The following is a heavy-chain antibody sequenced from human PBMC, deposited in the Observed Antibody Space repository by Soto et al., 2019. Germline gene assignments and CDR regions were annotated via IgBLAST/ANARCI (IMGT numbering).Heavy chain of an antibody. CDR2: IKSKTDGGTT. J-gene: IGHJ5*02. D-gene: IGHD6-13*01. Sequence: GGSLRLCCAACGFTFSNAWMNWVRQAPGKGLEWVGRIKSKTDGGTTDYAAPVKGRFTISRDDSKNTLYLQMNSLKTEDTAVYYCTTDYAAGPYNWFDPWGQGTLVTVSS. CDR3: TTDYAAGPYNWFDP. CDR1: GFTFSNAW. V-gene: IGHV3-15*07.